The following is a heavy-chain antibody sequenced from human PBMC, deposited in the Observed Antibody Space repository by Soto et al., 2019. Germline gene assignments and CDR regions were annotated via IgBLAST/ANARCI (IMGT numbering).Heavy chain of an antibody. Sequence: CAASGFTLSSYAMSCVRQAPVKGLEWVSAISGSGGSTYYADSVKGRFTISRDNSKNTLYLQMNSLRAEDTAVYYCAKSEGITMIVVGAPSSCDYRGQGTLVTVSS. J-gene: IGHJ4*02. V-gene: IGHV3-23*01. CDR1: GFTLSSYA. CDR2: ISGSGGST. CDR3: AKSEGITMIVVGAPSSCDY. D-gene: IGHD3-22*01.